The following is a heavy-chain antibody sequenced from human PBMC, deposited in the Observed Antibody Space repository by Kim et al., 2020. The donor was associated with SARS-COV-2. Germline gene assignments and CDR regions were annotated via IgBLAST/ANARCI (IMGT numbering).Heavy chain of an antibody. V-gene: IGHV3-64D*09. CDR3: VKVPHYDSSGYYEY. J-gene: IGHJ4*02. D-gene: IGHD3-22*01. Sequence: ADSVKGRVTISRDNSKNTLYLQMSSLRAEDTAVYYCVKVPHYDSSGYYEYWGQGTLVTVSS.